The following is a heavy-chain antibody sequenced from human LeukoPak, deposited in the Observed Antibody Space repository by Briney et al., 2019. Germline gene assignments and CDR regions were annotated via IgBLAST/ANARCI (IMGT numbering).Heavy chain of an antibody. CDR1: GGSFSGYY. D-gene: IGHD6-19*01. J-gene: IGHJ4*02. V-gene: IGHV4-34*01. CDR2: INHSGST. CDR3: ARGVSGTSFDY. Sequence: PSETLSLTCAVYGGSFSGYYWSWIRPPPGKGLEWIGEINHSGSTNYNPSLKSRVTISVDTSKNQFSLKLSSVTAADTAVYYCARGVSGTSFDYWGQGTLVTVSS.